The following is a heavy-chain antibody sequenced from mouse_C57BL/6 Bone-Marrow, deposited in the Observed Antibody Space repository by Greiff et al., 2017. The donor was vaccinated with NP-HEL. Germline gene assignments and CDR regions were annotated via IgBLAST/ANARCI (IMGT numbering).Heavy chain of an antibody. CDR2: IYPGSGNT. CDR3: ARRLLFDY. Sequence: VQGVESGAELVRPGASVKLSCKASGYTFTDYYINWVKQRPGQGLEWIARIYPGSGNTYYNEKFKGKATLTAEKSSSTAYMQLSSLTSEDSAVYFCARRLLFDYWGQGTTLTVSS. CDR1: GYTFTDYY. D-gene: IGHD2-10*01. J-gene: IGHJ2*01. V-gene: IGHV1-76*01.